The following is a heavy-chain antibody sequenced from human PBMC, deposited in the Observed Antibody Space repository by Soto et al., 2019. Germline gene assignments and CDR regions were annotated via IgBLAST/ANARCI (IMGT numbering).Heavy chain of an antibody. D-gene: IGHD5-12*01. CDR3: ARDVVATIRGDHYFDY. J-gene: IGHJ4*02. V-gene: IGHV4-31*03. CDR2: IYHTGST. CDR1: GGSISSDSYS. Sequence: SETLSLTCTVSGGSISSDSYSWTWIRQHPGKGLEWIGYIYHTGSTHYNPSLKSRLIISIDTSKNQFSLKLSSVTAADTAVYYCARDVVATIRGDHYFDYWGQGALVTVSS.